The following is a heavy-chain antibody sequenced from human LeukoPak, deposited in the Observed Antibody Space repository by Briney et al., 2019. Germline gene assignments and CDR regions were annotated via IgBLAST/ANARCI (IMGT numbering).Heavy chain of an antibody. Sequence: GGSLRLSCAASGFTFSDYYMSWIRQAPGKGLEWVSYISSSGSTIYYADSVKGRFTISRDNAKNSLYLQMNSLRAEDTAVYYCARDRTVVVPAATDAFDIWGQGTMVTVSS. CDR2: ISSSGSTI. V-gene: IGHV3-11*01. D-gene: IGHD2-2*01. J-gene: IGHJ3*02. CDR3: ARDRTVVVPAATDAFDI. CDR1: GFTFSDYY.